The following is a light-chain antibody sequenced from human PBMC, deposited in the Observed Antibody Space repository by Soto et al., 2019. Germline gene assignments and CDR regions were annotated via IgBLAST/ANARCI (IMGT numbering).Light chain of an antibody. CDR1: SSDVGGYNY. V-gene: IGLV2-14*01. CDR3: SSYTSSSTL. J-gene: IGLJ1*01. CDR2: AVT. Sequence: QSALTQPASVSGSPGQSITISCTGNSSDVGGYNYVSWYQQHPGKAPKLMIYAVTDRPSGVSSRFSGSKSGNTASLTISGLQAEDEADYYCSSYTSSSTLFGTGTKLTVL.